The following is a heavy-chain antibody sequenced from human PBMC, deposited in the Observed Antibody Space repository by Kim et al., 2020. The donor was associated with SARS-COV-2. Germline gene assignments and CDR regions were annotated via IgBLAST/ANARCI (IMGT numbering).Heavy chain of an antibody. CDR3: ARELINVEYSSSEDWFDP. CDR2: IWDDGSNK. J-gene: IGHJ5*02. D-gene: IGHD6-6*01. CDR1: GFTFSSYG. Sequence: GGSLRLSCAASGFTFSSYGMHWVRQAPGKGLEWVAVIWDDGSNKYYADSVKGRFTISRDNSKNTLYLQMNSLRAEDTAVYYCARELINVEYSSSEDWFDPWGQGTLVTVSS. V-gene: IGHV3-33*01.